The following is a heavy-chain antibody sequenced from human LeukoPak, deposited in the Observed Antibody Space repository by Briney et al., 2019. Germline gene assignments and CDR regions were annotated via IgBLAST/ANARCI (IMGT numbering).Heavy chain of an antibody. V-gene: IGHV3-23*01. Sequence: GGSLRPSCTASGFTFSAYAMMWVRQAPGKGSEWVSAIRGGGTSEFYADSVKGRFRIARDNSKDTLFLQMNSLSAEDTAVYYCARDPNGDYIGAFDMWGPGTMVTVSS. CDR3: ARDPNGDYIGAFDM. J-gene: IGHJ3*02. CDR2: IRGGGTSE. D-gene: IGHD4-17*01. CDR1: GFTFSAYA.